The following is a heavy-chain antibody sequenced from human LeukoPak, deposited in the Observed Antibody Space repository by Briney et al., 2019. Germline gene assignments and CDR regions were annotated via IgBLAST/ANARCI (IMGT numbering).Heavy chain of an antibody. J-gene: IGHJ5*02. CDR2: INSDGSST. CDR3: ARAGFCNSTSCYWFDP. Sequence: GWSLRLSCAASGFTFSRYWMHWVRQAPGKGLVWVSRINSDGSSTIYADSVKGRFTISRDNAKNTLYLQMNSLRAEDTAVYYCARAGFCNSTSCYWFDPWGQGTLVTVSS. CDR1: GFTFSRYW. V-gene: IGHV3-74*01. D-gene: IGHD2-2*01.